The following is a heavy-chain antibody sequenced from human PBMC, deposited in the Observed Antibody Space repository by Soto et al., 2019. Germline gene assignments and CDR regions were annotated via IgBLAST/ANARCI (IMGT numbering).Heavy chain of an antibody. Sequence: SETLSLTCTVSGASISSSSHFWGWIRQPPGKGLEWIADIFFSGATYYNPSLKSRVTISVDTSKEQFSLKLNSVTAADTAVYYCARLTSRITAASHGRSNSLDPWGPGTLVTVSS. D-gene: IGHD1-20*01. CDR2: IFFSGAT. V-gene: IGHV4-39*01. CDR3: ARLTSRITAASHGRSNSLDP. J-gene: IGHJ5*02. CDR1: GASISSSSHF.